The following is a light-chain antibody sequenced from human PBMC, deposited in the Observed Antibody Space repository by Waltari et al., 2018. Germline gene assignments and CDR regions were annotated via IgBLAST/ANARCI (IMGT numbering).Light chain of an antibody. CDR1: RGISSY. CDR2: AAS. V-gene: IGKV1-9*01. CDR3: QQVNTYSWT. J-gene: IGKJ1*01. Sequence: DIHLTQSPSYLSASVGASVTITCRASRGISSYLYWYQQKPGKAPTLLIYAASTLQSGVPLRFSGSGSGTEFTLTISSLQPEDFATYYCQQVNTYSWTFGQGTKVEIK.